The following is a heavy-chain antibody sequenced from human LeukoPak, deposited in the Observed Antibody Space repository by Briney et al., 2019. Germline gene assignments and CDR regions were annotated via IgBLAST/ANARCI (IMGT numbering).Heavy chain of an antibody. CDR2: IYYSGSI. CDR1: GASISSYY. D-gene: IGHD5-12*01. CDR3: ARANSGYDWSFDY. V-gene: IGHV4-59*01. J-gene: IGHJ4*02. Sequence: PSETLSLTCTVSGASISSYYWGWIRQPPGKGLEWIGYIYYSGSINYNPSLKGRVTISVDTSKNQFSLKLSSVTAADTAVYYCARANSGYDWSFDYWGQGTLVTVSS.